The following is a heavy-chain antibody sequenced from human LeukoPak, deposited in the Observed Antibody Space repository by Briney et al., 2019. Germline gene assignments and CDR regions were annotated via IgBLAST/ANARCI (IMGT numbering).Heavy chain of an antibody. CDR3: ARDHRLGIPTKRLKYYFDY. V-gene: IGHV3-21*01. Sequence: GGSLRLSCAASGFTFSSYSMNWVRQAPGKGLEWVSSISSSSSYIYYADSVKGRFTISRDNAKNSLYLQMNSLRAEDTAVYYCARDHRLGIPTKRLKYYFDYWGQGTLVTVSS. J-gene: IGHJ4*02. D-gene: IGHD7-27*01. CDR2: ISSSSSYI. CDR1: GFTFSSYS.